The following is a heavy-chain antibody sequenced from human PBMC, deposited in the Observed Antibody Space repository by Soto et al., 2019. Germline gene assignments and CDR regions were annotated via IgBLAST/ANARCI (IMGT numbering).Heavy chain of an antibody. Sequence: GGSLRLSCAASGFTLSSYGIHWVRQAPGKGLEWVAVIWSDGRNKYYADSVKGRFTISRDNSKNTLYLQMNSLRVEDTAVYYCAREYYFDSSGYYTQYYLGMDVWGQGTTVTVSS. CDR2: IWSDGRNK. D-gene: IGHD3-22*01. CDR3: AREYYFDSSGYYTQYYLGMDV. J-gene: IGHJ6*02. V-gene: IGHV3-33*01. CDR1: GFTLSSYG.